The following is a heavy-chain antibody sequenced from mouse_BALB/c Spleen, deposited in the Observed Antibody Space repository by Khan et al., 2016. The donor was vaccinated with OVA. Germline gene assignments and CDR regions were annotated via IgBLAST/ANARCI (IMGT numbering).Heavy chain of an antibody. CDR2: IYPGNGYT. J-gene: IGHJ2*01. CDR1: GFTFTSYG. D-gene: IGHD2-14*01. CDR3: AAAYYRNYFDY. V-gene: IGHV1S134*01. Sequence: EVQLQESGAELGRPGSSVKLSCKTSGFTFTSYGIKWVKQRPGQGLEWIGYIYPGNGYTVYNEKFQGKATLTSDTSSSTAYMQLRSLTSEDSAIYFGAAAYYRNYFDYGGQGTTLTVSS.